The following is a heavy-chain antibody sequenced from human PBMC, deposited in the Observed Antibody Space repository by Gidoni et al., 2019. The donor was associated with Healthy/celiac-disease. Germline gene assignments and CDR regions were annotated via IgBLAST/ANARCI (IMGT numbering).Heavy chain of an antibody. CDR3: ARDTMVRGAHSDAFDI. V-gene: IGHV4-30-2*01. D-gene: IGHD3-10*01. J-gene: IGHJ3*02. Sequence: QLQLQESGSGLVKPSQTLSLTCAVSGGSLSSGCYSWSWIRQPPGKGLEWIGYIYHSGSTYYNPSLKSRVTISVDRSKNQFSLKLSSVTAADTAVYYCARDTMVRGAHSDAFDIWGQGTMVTVSS. CDR2: IYHSGST. CDR1: GGSLSSGCYS.